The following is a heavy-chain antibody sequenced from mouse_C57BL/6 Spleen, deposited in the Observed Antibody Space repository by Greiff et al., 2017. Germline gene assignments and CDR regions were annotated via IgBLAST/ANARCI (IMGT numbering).Heavy chain of an antibody. CDR1: GFTFSDYG. Sequence: DVHLVESGGGLVKPGGSLKLSCAASGFTFSDYGMHWVRQAPEKGLEWVAYISSGSSTIYYADTVKGRFTISRDNAKNTLFLQMTSLRSEDTAMYYCATNWYYFDYWGQGTTLTVSS. D-gene: IGHD4-1*01. J-gene: IGHJ2*01. CDR2: ISSGSSTI. CDR3: ATNWYYFDY. V-gene: IGHV5-17*01.